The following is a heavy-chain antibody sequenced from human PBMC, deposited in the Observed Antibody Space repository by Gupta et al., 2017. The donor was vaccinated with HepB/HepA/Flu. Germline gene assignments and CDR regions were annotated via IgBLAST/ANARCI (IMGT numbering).Heavy chain of an antibody. CDR3: ARSIGRADSF. CDR2: INQDGSVK. CDR1: GFPFSSDW. Sequence: VQLVESGGGLVQPGGSLRLSCVGPGFPFSSDWMTWVRQAPGKGLEWVANINQDGSVKNYVDSVKGRFIVSRDNAKNSVFLEMNNLRAEETAVYYCARSIGRADSFWGQGTLVTVSS. V-gene: IGHV3-7*01. J-gene: IGHJ4*02. D-gene: IGHD3-22*01.